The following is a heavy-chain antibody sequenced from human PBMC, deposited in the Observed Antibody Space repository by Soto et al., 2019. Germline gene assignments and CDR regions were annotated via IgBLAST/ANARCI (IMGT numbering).Heavy chain of an antibody. Sequence: EVQLVESGGDFIQPGGSLRLSCAASGLSVRTDYMTWVRQPPGKGLEWVSVIYRDGTTYHADSVKGRFTISRDSSKNTVHLQMNSLRVDDTAVYFCARATGGTGWAWVDYWGQGTLVTVSS. CDR3: ARATGGTGWAWVDY. D-gene: IGHD6-19*01. CDR2: IYRDGTT. V-gene: IGHV3-53*01. J-gene: IGHJ4*02. CDR1: GLSVRTDY.